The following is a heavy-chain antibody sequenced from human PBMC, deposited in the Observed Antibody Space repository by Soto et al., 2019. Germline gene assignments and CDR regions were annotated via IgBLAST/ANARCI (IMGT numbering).Heavy chain of an antibody. CDR1: GGSISSDSYY. CDR3: TRDHITMVRGPLIDY. D-gene: IGHD3-10*01. CDR2: ISYFGST. Sequence: PSETLSLTCTVSGGSISSDSYYWGWIRQSPEKGFEWIASISYFGSTYYSPTLKSRLLISVDTSKSQFSLKLSSVTAADTAVYYCTRDHITMVRGPLIDYWGQGTLVTVSS. V-gene: IGHV4-39*02. J-gene: IGHJ4*02.